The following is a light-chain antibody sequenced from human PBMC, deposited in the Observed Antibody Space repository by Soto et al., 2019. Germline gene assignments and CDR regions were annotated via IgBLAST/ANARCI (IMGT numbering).Light chain of an antibody. Sequence: ESVLTQSPGTLSLSPGERATLSCRASQNVTSNYVAWFQQKPGQAPRLLIYGSSSRAAGIPDRFSGSGSGTDFTLTISRLEPEDFAVYYCQQYNNWPGTFGQGTKV. V-gene: IGKV3-20*01. J-gene: IGKJ1*01. CDR1: QNVTSNY. CDR3: QQYNNWPGT. CDR2: GSS.